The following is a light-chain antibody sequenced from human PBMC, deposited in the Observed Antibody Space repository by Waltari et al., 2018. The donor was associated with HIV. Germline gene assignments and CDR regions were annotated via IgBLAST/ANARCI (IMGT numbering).Light chain of an antibody. CDR3: CSYAGSSTLV. V-gene: IGLV2-23*02. CDR1: SSNNGPSNL. Sequence: QSALTQPASVSGSPGQSTTITCTGTSSNNGPSNLDPWHQQHPGKAPKTLIYEVTQRPSGVSNRFSGSKSGNTASLTISGLQAEDEADYYCCSYAGSSTLVFGGGTKVTVL. CDR2: EVT. J-gene: IGLJ3*02.